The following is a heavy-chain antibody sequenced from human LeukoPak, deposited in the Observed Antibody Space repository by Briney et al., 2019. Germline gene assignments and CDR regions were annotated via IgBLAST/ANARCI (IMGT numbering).Heavy chain of an antibody. Sequence: GGSLRLSCTASRFTFSPSWMTWVRQAPGKGLEWVAYTKQDGNEKYYLGSVRGRFTISRDNAKNSLYLQMNSLRAEDTAVYYCAAMVNYYYYMHVWGKGTTVTISS. V-gene: IGHV3-7*01. CDR1: RFTFSPSW. CDR2: TKQDGNEK. CDR3: AAMVNYYYYMHV. J-gene: IGHJ6*03. D-gene: IGHD5-18*01.